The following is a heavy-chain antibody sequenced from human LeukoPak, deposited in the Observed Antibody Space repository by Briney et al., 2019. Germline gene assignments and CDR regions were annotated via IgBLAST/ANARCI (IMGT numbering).Heavy chain of an antibody. J-gene: IGHJ4*02. V-gene: IGHV3-23*01. CDR2: FSGSGGNT. D-gene: IGHD2-15*01. Sequence: GGSLRLSCAASGFTFSSYAMSRVRQAPGKGLEGVSPFSGSGGNTYYADSVKGRFTISRDNSKNTLYLQMNSLRAEDTAVYYCAKSGLSRFDYWGQGTLVTVSS. CDR3: AKSGLSRFDY. CDR1: GFTFSSYA.